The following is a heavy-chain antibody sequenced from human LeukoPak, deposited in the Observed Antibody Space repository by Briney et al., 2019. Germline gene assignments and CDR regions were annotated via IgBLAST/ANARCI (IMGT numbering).Heavy chain of an antibody. CDR2: IIPIFGTA. Sequence: SVKVSCKASGGTFSSYAISWVRQATGQGLEWMGRIIPIFGTANYAQKFQGRVTITTDESTSTAYMEQSSLRSEDTAVYYCAREITIFGVAHFDYWGQGTLVTVSS. D-gene: IGHD3-3*01. CDR3: AREITIFGVAHFDY. CDR1: GGTFSSYA. V-gene: IGHV1-69*05. J-gene: IGHJ4*02.